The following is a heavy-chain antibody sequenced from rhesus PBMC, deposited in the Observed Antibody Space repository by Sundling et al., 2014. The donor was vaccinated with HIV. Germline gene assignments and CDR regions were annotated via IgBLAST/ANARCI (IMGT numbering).Heavy chain of an antibody. CDR1: GYSISSDYD. V-gene: IGHV4-99*01. CDR2: ISGSSGST. D-gene: IGHD6-25*01. CDR3: ARLTAAKSFDR. J-gene: IGHJ4*01. Sequence: QVQLQESGPGLVKPSETLSLTCAVSGYSISSDYDWGWIRQPPGKGLEYIGDISGSSGSTFYNPSLKSRVTISKDTSKNQFSLKLTSVTAADTAVYFCARLTAAKSFDRWGQGVLVTVSS.